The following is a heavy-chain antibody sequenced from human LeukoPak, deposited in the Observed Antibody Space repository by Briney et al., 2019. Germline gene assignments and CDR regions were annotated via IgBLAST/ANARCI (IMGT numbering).Heavy chain of an antibody. CDR2: IYYSGST. D-gene: IGHD3-22*01. CDR1: GGSISSSSYY. J-gene: IGHJ4*02. Sequence: SETLSLTCTVSGGSISSSSYYWGWIRQPPGKGLEWIGSIYYSGSTYYNPSLKSRVTISVDTSKNQFSLKLSSVTAADTAVYYCARRIRYYDSSGYYYVVFDYWGQGTLVTVSS. V-gene: IGHV4-39*01. CDR3: ARRIRYYDSSGYYYVVFDY.